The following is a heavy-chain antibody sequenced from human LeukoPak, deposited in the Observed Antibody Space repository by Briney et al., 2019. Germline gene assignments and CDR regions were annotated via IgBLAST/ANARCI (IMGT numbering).Heavy chain of an antibody. Sequence: PSETLSLTCALYVGSFSGYYWYWIRQPPGKGREWSGEINYSGSTNYNPSLKSRVTISADTSKNQFSLKMSSVTAADTAVYYCATTSGYWGQGTLVSVSS. CDR2: INYSGST. V-gene: IGHV4-34*01. D-gene: IGHD3-10*01. J-gene: IGHJ4*02. CDR1: VGSFSGYY. CDR3: ATTSGY.